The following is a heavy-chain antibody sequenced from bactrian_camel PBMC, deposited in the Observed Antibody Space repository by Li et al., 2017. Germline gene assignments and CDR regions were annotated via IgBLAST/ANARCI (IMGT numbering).Heavy chain of an antibody. Sequence: VQLVESGGGLVQPGGSLRLSCAASEFTFGDYWMFWVRQAPGKGLEWVSAINSAGGSTYYADSVKGRFTISRDNAKNTVYLQMNSLKSEDTALYYCAAVPSGAYWGQGTQVTVS. CDR3: AAVPSGAY. V-gene: IGHV3S1*01. CDR2: INSAGGST. J-gene: IGHJ4*01. CDR1: EFTFGDYW.